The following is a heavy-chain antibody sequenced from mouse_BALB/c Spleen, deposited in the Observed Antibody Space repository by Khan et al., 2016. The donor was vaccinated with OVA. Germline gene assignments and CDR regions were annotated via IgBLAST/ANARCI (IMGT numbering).Heavy chain of an antibody. Sequence: EVQLPESGGDLVKPGGSLKLSCAASGFTFSTYGMSWVRQTPDKRLEWVATVSTGGSYTYYPDSVKGRFTISRDNAKNTLYLQMSGLKSEDTAMFYCTRLAYYYDSEGFAYWGQGTLVTVSA. CDR3: TRLAYYYDSEGFAY. D-gene: IGHD1-1*01. CDR2: VSTGGSYT. J-gene: IGHJ3*01. CDR1: GFTFSTYG. V-gene: IGHV5-6*01.